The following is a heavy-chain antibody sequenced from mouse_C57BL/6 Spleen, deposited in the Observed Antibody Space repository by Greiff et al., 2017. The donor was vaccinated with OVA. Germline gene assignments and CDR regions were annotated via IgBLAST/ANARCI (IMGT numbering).Heavy chain of an antibody. Sequence: SGAELVRPGASVTLSCKASGYTFTDYEMHWVKQTPVHGLEWIGAIDPETGGTAYNQKFKGKAILTADKSSSTAYMELRSLTSEDSAVYYCTRSYGSSYDYAMDYWGQGTSVTVSS. CDR1: GYTFTDYE. CDR3: TRSYGSSYDYAMDY. J-gene: IGHJ4*01. D-gene: IGHD1-1*01. CDR2: IDPETGGT. V-gene: IGHV1-15*01.